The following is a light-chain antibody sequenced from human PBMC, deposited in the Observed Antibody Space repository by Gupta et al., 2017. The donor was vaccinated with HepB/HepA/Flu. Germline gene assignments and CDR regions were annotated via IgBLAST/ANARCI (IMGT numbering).Light chain of an antibody. CDR3: HGSDGTGKT. V-gene: IGKV1-39*01. Sequence: LQMTQCPSSLSSSVGDRVPITCRASHRISSYFHWYQYKPWKAPKLLIYAASSLQSGVPSTFRGSGSGTEFTLSIRRLLPEDFATYYSHGSDGTGKTFGQGTKVEIK. CDR1: HRISSY. J-gene: IGKJ1*01. CDR2: AAS.